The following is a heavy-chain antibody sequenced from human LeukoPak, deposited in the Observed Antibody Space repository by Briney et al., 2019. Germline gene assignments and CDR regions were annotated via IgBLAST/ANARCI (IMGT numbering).Heavy chain of an antibody. D-gene: IGHD3-10*01. V-gene: IGHV3-21*01. CDR3: AKSMVRGVITRFDY. CDR2: ISSSSSYI. CDR1: GFTFSSYS. Sequence: PGGSLRLSCAASGFTFSSYSMNWVRQAPGKGLEWVSSISSSSSYIYYADSVKGRFTISRDNAKNSLYLQMNSLRAEGTAVYYCAKSMVRGVITRFDYWGQGTLVTVSS. J-gene: IGHJ4*02.